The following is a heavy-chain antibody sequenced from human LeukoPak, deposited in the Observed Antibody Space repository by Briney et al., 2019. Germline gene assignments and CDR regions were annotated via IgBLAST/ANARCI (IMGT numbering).Heavy chain of an antibody. CDR2: IYYSGST. J-gene: IGHJ4*02. CDR1: GGSISSGDYY. D-gene: IGHD3-22*01. Sequence: PSETLSLTCTVSGGSISSGDYYWSWIRQPPGKGLEWIGYIYYSGSTYYNPSLKSRVTISVDTSKNQFSLKLRSVTAADTAVYYCARALRDDSSGNYYFDYWGQKTLVTVSS. CDR3: ARALRDDSSGNYYFDY. V-gene: IGHV4-30-4*08.